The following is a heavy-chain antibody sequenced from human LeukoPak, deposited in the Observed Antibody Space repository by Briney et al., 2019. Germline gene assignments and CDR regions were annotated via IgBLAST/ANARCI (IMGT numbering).Heavy chain of an antibody. V-gene: IGHV4-31*01. Sequence: PSQTLSLTCTVSGGSISSGGYYWSWVRQHPGKGLEWIGYIYYSGNTYYNPSLKSLVTISVDTSKNQFSLRLSSVTAADTAAYYCARTYGSGLSAFDIWGQGTMVTVSS. CDR2: IYYSGNT. D-gene: IGHD3-10*01. CDR1: GGSISSGGYY. CDR3: ARTYGSGLSAFDI. J-gene: IGHJ3*02.